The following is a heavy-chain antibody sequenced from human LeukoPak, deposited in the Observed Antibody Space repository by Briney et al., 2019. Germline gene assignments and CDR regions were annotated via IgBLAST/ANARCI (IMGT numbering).Heavy chain of an antibody. D-gene: IGHD1-26*01. J-gene: IGHJ6*02. CDR2: ISSSGSTI. Sequence: GGSLGLSCAASGFTFSDYYMSWIRQAPGKGLEWVSYISSSGSTIYYADSVKGRFTISRDNAKNSLYLQMNSLRAEDTAVYYCARDAKWNYYYYGMDVWGQGTTVTVSS. CDR1: GFTFSDYY. CDR3: ARDAKWNYYYYGMDV. V-gene: IGHV3-11*01.